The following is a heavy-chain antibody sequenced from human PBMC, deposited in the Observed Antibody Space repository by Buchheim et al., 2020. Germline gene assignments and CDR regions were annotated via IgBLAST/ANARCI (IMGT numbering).Heavy chain of an antibody. CDR1: GFTFSSYS. V-gene: IGHV3-21*01. CDR3: ARDTAEGDAFDI. J-gene: IGHJ3*02. CDR2: ISSSSSYI. Sequence: EVQLVESGGGLVKPGGSLRLSCAASGFTFSSYSMNWVRQAPGKGLEWVSSISSSSSYIYYAASVKGRFTISRDNAKNSLSVQMNSLRAEDTAVYYCARDTAEGDAFDIWGQGT.